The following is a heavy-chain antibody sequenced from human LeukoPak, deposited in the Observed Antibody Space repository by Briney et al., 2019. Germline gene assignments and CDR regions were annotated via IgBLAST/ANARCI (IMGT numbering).Heavy chain of an antibody. V-gene: IGHV3-23*01. CDR1: GFTFSSYA. CDR2: TSGSGGST. D-gene: IGHD2-15*01. J-gene: IGHJ4*02. CDR3: ARSAESAIGATTFDY. Sequence: PGGSLRLSCAASGFTFSSYAMSWVRQAPGKGLEWVATTSGSGGSTDYADSVKGRFTISRDNSKNTLYLQMRSLRAEDTAVYYCARSAESAIGATTFDYWGQGALVTVSS.